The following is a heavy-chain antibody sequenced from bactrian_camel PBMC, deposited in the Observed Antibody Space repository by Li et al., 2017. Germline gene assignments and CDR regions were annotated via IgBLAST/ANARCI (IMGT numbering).Heavy chain of an antibody. CDR1: GHTYNYNF. CDR3: AADYIRVWAGTDSDFYY. Sequence: HVKLVESGGGSVQAGGSLRLSCAASGHTYNYNFMGWFRQAPGKGLEWVSTISDGSLRYIDSVRGRFTISRDNAKKTLYLQMNNLQPEDTALYYCAADYIRVWAGTDSDFYYRGQGTQVTVS. V-gene: IGHV3S26*01. D-gene: IGHD4*01. CDR2: ISDGSL. J-gene: IGHJ4*01.